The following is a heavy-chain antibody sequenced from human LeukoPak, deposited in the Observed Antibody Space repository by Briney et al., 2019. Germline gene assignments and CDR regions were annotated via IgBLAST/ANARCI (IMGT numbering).Heavy chain of an antibody. J-gene: IGHJ4*02. D-gene: IGHD1-26*01. V-gene: IGHV3-21*01. CDR1: GFTFSSYA. Sequence: PGGSLGLSCAASGFTFSSYAMSWVRQAPGKGLEWVSSISSSSSYIYYADSVKGRFTISRDNAKNSLYLQMNSLRAEDTAVYYCARDRSGSYVYWGQGALVTVSS. CDR2: ISSSSSYI. CDR3: ARDRSGSYVY.